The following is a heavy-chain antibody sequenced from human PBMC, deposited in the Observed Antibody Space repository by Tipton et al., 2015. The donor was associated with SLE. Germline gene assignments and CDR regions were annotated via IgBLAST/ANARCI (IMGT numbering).Heavy chain of an antibody. V-gene: IGHV3-9*01. J-gene: IGHJ6*02. CDR3: AKAQAQNYGDRNNYYYDFGLDV. D-gene: IGHD4-17*01. CDR2: ISWSGDKV. CDR1: GFIFDDYA. Sequence: SLRLSCVASGFIFDDYAMHWVRQAPGKGLEWVSGISWSGDKVGYADSVKGRFTVSRDNAKNSLSLQMDSLRPEDTALYYCAKAQAQNYGDRNNYYYDFGLDVWGQGTTVTVSS.